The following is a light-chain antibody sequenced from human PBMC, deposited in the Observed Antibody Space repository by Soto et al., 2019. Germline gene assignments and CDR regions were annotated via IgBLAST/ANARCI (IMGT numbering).Light chain of an antibody. CDR3: CSYAGSYTYV. Sequence: SALTQPRSMSGAPGQSVTISCTGNSSGVGGYNYVSWYQQHPGKAPKLMIYDVSKRPSGVPDRFSGSKSGNTASLTISGLQAEDEADYYCCSYAGSYTYVFGTGTKVTVL. CDR1: SSGVGGYNY. V-gene: IGLV2-11*01. CDR2: DVS. J-gene: IGLJ1*01.